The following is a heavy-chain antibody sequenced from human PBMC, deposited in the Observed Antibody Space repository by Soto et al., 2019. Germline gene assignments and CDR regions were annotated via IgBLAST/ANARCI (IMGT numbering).Heavy chain of an antibody. D-gene: IGHD3-10*01. V-gene: IGHV1-18*01. Sequence: QVHLVQSGAEVKKPGASVKVSCKTSGYSFTTYGVSWLRQAPGQGPEWMGWISGYTGNTHLPPRLQGRVSLTTDTSTSTAYMELRSLRSDDTAVYYCARDREGSGRFDWWGQGTLVTVSS. CDR1: GYSFTTYG. CDR2: ISGYTGNT. J-gene: IGHJ4*02. CDR3: ARDREGSGRFDW.